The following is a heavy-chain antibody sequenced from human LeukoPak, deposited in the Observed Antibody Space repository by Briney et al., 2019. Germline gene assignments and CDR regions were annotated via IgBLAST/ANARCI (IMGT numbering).Heavy chain of an antibody. V-gene: IGHV1-69*04. CDR3: ARDPSVAYYYDSSPDY. J-gene: IGHJ4*02. CDR2: IIPILGIA. CDR1: GGTFSSYA. D-gene: IGHD3-22*01. Sequence: GASVKVSCKASGGTFSSYAISWVRQAPGQGLEWMGRIIPILGIANYAQKFQGRVTITADKSTSTAYMELSSLRSEDTAVYYCARDPSVAYYYDSSPDYWGQGTLVTVSS.